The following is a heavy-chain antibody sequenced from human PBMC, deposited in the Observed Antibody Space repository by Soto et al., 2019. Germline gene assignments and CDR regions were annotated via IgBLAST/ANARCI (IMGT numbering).Heavy chain of an antibody. V-gene: IGHV3-66*01. J-gene: IGHJ5*01. CDR2: IYSGGSK. CDR1: GFTVSSNY. Sequence: GGSLRLSCAASGFTVSSNYMSWVRQAPGKGLEWASVIYSGGSKYYADSVKGRFTISRDKPKNTLYLHTNSPIAEDTSVYYCARERSETGKQTWFDSCCQGTLVTVPS. CDR3: ARERSETGKQTWFDS.